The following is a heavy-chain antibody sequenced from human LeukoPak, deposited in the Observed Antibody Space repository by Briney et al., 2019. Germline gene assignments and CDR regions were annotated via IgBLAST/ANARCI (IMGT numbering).Heavy chain of an antibody. Sequence: GGSLRLSCAASGFTFSSYAMHWVRQAPGKGLEWVAVISYDGSNKYYADSVKGRFTISRDNSKNTLYLQMNSLRAEGTAVYYCARDLRAVADYWGQGTLVTVSS. CDR3: ARDLRAVADY. D-gene: IGHD6-19*01. J-gene: IGHJ4*02. CDR2: ISYDGSNK. V-gene: IGHV3-30-3*01. CDR1: GFTFSSYA.